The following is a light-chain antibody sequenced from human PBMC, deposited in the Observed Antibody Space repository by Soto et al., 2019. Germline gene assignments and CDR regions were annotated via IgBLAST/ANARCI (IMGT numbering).Light chain of an antibody. Sequence: DIKMTQSPSSLSASVGDRVTITCRATQDIGNYLTWYQQKPGKVPKLLIYAASTLQPGVPSRFSGSGSGTDFTLTISSLQTEDVATYYWQKYNSALWTFGQGTKVEIK. CDR2: AAS. CDR1: QDIGNY. CDR3: QKYNSALWT. V-gene: IGKV1-27*01. J-gene: IGKJ1*01.